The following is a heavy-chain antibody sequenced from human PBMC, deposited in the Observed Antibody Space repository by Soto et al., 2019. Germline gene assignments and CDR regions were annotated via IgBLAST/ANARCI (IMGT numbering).Heavy chain of an antibody. V-gene: IGHV1-3*01. Sequence: ASVKVSCKASGYTFTSYAMHWVRQAPGQRLEWMGWINAGNSDTKYSQKFQGRVTITSDTSASTAYMELSSLRSEDTAVYWCARDPVDGYAFFDSWGQGALVTVSS. CDR3: ARDPVDGYAFFDS. J-gene: IGHJ5*02. CDR1: GYTFTSYA. CDR2: INAGNSDT. D-gene: IGHD5-12*01.